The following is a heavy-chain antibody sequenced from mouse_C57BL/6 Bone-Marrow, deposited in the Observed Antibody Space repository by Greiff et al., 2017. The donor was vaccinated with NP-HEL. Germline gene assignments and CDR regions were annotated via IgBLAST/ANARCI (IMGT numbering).Heavy chain of an antibody. V-gene: IGHV5-16*01. CDR3: AREGGLRRRTYAMDY. CDR1: GITFSDYY. Sequence: EVQLVESEGGLVQPGSSMKLSCTASGITFSDYYMAWVRQVPEKGLEWVANINYDGSSTYYLDSLKSRFIISRDNAKNILYLQMSSLKSEDTATYYCAREGGLRRRTYAMDYWGQGTSVTVSS. CDR2: INYDGSST. J-gene: IGHJ4*01. D-gene: IGHD2-4*01.